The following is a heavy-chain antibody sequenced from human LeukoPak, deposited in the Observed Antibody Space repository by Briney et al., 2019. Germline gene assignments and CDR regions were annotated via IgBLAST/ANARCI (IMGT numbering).Heavy chain of an antibody. CDR1: GGSFSIYS. D-gene: IGHD3-10*01. Sequence: SETLSLTCAVYGGSFSIYSWSWIRQSPGKGLERIGEINPSGSTAYNPSLKSRVTISLDTSKNQFSLNLSSVTAADTAVYYCAKSNGYGLVDIWGQGTMVTVSS. J-gene: IGHJ3*02. V-gene: IGHV4-34*01. CDR3: AKSNGYGLVDI. CDR2: INPSGST.